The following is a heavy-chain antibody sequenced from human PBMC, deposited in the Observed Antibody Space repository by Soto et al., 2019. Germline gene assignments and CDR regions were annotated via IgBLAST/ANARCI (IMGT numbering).Heavy chain of an antibody. D-gene: IGHD5-12*01. CDR2: IIPTIGTT. CDR1: GDTFTIFA. Sequence: QVQLVQSGAEVKKPGSSVKVSCKASGDTFTIFAISWVRQAPGQGLEWMGGIIPTIGTTNYAQMFQGRITITGDESTGTAYMELSSLKSEDTAVYYCATDLGSGYDPGDYWGQGTLVTVSS. CDR3: ATDLGSGYDPGDY. V-gene: IGHV1-69*12. J-gene: IGHJ4*02.